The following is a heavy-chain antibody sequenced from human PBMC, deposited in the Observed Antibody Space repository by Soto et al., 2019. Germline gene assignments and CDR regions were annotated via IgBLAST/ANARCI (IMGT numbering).Heavy chain of an antibody. CDR2: IFPMYGIA. Sequence: QVQLVQSGAEVKKPGSSVRVSCRTSGGTFKNYGFSWVRQAPGQGLEWMGGIFPMYGIANYGQIFQGRLTITADEATNTAYTDWSRRKSEHPAVHYCAGEVGGTGLHLGGQGTQVTVSS. D-gene: IGHD1-26*01. V-gene: IGHV1-69*12. CDR1: GGTFKNYG. J-gene: IGHJ4*02. CDR3: AGEVGGTGLHL.